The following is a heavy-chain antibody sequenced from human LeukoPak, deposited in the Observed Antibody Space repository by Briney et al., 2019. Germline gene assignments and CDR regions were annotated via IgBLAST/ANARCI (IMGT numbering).Heavy chain of an antibody. CDR1: GFTFSSYG. V-gene: IGHV3-30*03. CDR3: ARALADSRGYYLGFDY. Sequence: GGSLRLSCAASGFTFSSYGMHWVRQAPGKGLEWVAVISYDGSNKYYADSVKGRFTISRDNSKNTLYLQMNSLRAEDTAVYYCARALADSRGYYLGFDYWGQGTLVTVSS. D-gene: IGHD3-22*01. J-gene: IGHJ4*02. CDR2: ISYDGSNK.